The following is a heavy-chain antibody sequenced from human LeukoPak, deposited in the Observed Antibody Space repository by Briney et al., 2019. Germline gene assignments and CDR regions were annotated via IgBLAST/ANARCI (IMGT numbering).Heavy chain of an antibody. J-gene: IGHJ5*02. CDR1: GGSISSSNW. CDR3: ARDMGYYDSSGYYYGWFDP. Sequence: SGTLSLTCAVSGGSISSSNWWSWVRQPPGKGLEWIGEIYHSGSTNYNPSLKSRVTISVDKSKNQFSLKLSSVTAADTAVYYCARDMGYYDSSGYYYGWFDPWGQGTLVTVSS. CDR2: IYHSGST. D-gene: IGHD3-22*01. V-gene: IGHV4-4*02.